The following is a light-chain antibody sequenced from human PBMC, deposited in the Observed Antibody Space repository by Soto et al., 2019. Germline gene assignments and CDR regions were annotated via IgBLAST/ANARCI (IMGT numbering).Light chain of an antibody. V-gene: IGLV1-51*01. Sequence: QSVLTQPPSVSAAPGQKVTISCSGSSSNIGSHYVSWYQHLPGTAPKLLIYDNNKRPSGIPDRFSGSQSGTSATLGITGLQTGDEADYYCGTWDSSLSAVFGGGTKVTVL. J-gene: IGLJ2*01. CDR1: SSNIGSHY. CDR3: GTWDSSLSAV. CDR2: DNN.